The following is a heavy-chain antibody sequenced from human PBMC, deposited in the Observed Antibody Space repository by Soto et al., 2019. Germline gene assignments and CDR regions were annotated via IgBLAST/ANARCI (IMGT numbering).Heavy chain of an antibody. CDR2: IRSKANSYAT. V-gene: IGHV3-73*01. Sequence: QPGGSLRLSCAASGFTFSGSAMHWVRQASGKGLEWVGRIRSKANSYATAYAASVKGRFTISRDDSKNTAYLQMNSLKTEDTAVYYCTRLSTYGSGNPITWGQGTLVTVSS. D-gene: IGHD3-10*01. CDR3: TRLSTYGSGNPIT. J-gene: IGHJ5*02. CDR1: GFTFSGSA.